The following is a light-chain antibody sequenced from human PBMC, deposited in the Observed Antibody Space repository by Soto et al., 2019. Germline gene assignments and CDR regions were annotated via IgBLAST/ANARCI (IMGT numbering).Light chain of an antibody. V-gene: IGLV2-14*01. CDR2: DVS. CDR1: SSYIGYSNS. CDR3: SSYPSTKTHVL. J-gene: IGLJ2*01. Sequence: QSALTQPASVSGSPGQSITISCTGTSSYIGYSNSVSWFQRHPGKVPKLIIFDVSGRTSGVSNRFSGSRSANTASLTISGLQDEDEADYYCSSYPSTKTHVLFGGETKLTVL.